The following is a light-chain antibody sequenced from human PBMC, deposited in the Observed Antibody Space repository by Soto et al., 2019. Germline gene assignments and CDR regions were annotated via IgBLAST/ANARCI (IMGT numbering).Light chain of an antibody. Sequence: QTVVTQEPSFSVSPGGTITLTCGLSSGSVSTNNYPSWYQQTPGQAPRTLIYKTNTRSSGVPDRFSGSILGNQAALTITGAQADDECDYYCLLYVGSGIHWVFGGGTKLTVL. CDR1: SGSVSTNNY. CDR2: KTN. J-gene: IGLJ3*02. V-gene: IGLV8-61*01. CDR3: LLYVGSGIHWV.